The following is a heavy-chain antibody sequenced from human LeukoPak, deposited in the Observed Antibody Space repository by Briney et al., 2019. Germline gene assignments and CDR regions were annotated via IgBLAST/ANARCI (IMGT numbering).Heavy chain of an antibody. Sequence: GSLRLSCAASGFTFNSYGISWVRQAPGKGLEWVSDISLSGDNMFYADSVKGRFTISRDNSNHTVYLQMNSLRVDDTAVYYCAKVATPNTLDAFDIWGQGTMVTVSS. V-gene: IGHV3-23*01. D-gene: IGHD1/OR15-1a*01. CDR3: AKVATPNTLDAFDI. J-gene: IGHJ3*02. CDR2: ISLSGDNM. CDR1: GFTFNSYG.